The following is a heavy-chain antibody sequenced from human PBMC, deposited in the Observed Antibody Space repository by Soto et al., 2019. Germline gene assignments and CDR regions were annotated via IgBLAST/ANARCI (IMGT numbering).Heavy chain of an antibody. CDR2: FYYGGKS. D-gene: IGHD3-9*01. CDR3: RYYDILTGYYSYYYGMDV. CDR1: GGSISSSTYY. Sequence: SETLSLTCTVSGGSISSSTYYWGWMRQPPGKGLEWIGSFYYGGKSYYNPSLKSRVTISVDTSKNQFSLKLSSVTAADTAVYYCRYYDILTGYYSYYYGMDVWGQGTTVTVSS. V-gene: IGHV4-39*01. J-gene: IGHJ6*02.